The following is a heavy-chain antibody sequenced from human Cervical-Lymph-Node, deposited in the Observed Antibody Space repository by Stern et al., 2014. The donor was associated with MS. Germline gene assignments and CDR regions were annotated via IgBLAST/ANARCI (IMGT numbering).Heavy chain of an antibody. Sequence: VQLGQSGPEVKKPGASVKVSCKASGYTFSNYGISWVRQAPGQGLEWMGWSSAYNSDTNYAQNLQDRVTMTTDTSTRAAYMELRSLRSDDTAVYYCARVASDSGAFDIWGQGTVVTVSS. J-gene: IGHJ3*02. V-gene: IGHV1-18*01. CDR2: SSAYNSDT. CDR1: GYTFSNYG. D-gene: IGHD2-21*02. CDR3: ARVASDSGAFDI.